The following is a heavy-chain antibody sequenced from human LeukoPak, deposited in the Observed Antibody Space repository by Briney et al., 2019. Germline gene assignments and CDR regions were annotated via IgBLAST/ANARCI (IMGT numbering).Heavy chain of an antibody. D-gene: IGHD2-2*01. CDR2: ISSSSSYI. Sequence: GGSLGLSCAASGFTFSSYSMNWVRQAPGKGLEWVSSISSSSSYIYYADSVKGRFTISRDNAKNSLYLQMNSLRAEDTAVYYCARDCSSTSCYAGIDYWGQGTLVTVSS. CDR1: GFTFSSYS. V-gene: IGHV3-21*01. J-gene: IGHJ4*02. CDR3: ARDCSSTSCYAGIDY.